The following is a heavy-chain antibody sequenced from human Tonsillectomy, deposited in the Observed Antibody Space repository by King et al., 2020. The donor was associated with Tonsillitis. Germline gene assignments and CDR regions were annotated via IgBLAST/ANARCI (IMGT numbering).Heavy chain of an antibody. D-gene: IGHD3-10*01. J-gene: IGHJ6*02. CDR1: GFTFDNYG. CDR3: ARDNLGFWRFLPRTYYLAVDV. CDR2: ITNDGNNK. Sequence: VQLVESGGGVAQPGRSLRLSCTVSGFTFDNYGMNWVRQAPGKGLEWVSVITNDGNNKYYGDSVKGRFTISRDNSKNKLYLQMHSLKVDDTAVYYCARDNLGFWRFLPRTYYLAVDVWGQGTSVTVSS. V-gene: IGHV3-30*03.